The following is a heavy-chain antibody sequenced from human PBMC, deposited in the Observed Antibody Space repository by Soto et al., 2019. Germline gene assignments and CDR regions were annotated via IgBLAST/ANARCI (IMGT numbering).Heavy chain of an antibody. CDR3: ARMESFGSLNWFDP. Sequence: ASVRVSCKXSGYTFTNNDVSWVRQATGQGLEWMGWMNPGSGDTGYAQKFQGRVTMTRDISIATAYMELNSLTSEDTAIYYCARMESFGSLNWFDPWGQGTLVTVSS. V-gene: IGHV1-8*02. J-gene: IGHJ5*02. D-gene: IGHD5-18*01. CDR2: MNPGSGDT. CDR1: GYTFTNND.